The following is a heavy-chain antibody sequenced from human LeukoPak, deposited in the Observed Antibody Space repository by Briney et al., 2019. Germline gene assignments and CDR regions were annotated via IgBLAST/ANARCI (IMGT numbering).Heavy chain of an antibody. V-gene: IGHV3-23*01. D-gene: IGHD6-19*01. CDR1: EFTFSNYG. CDR3: AKGRYTSGRNFDH. J-gene: IGHJ4*02. Sequence: PGGSLRLSCAASEFTFSNYGMGWVRQAPGKGKGLEWVSGISGGGGGTYYADSVKGRFTISRDDSKNRLYLQMNSLRAEDTAVYYCAKGRYTSGRNFDHWGQGTLVTVSS. CDR2: ISGGGGGT.